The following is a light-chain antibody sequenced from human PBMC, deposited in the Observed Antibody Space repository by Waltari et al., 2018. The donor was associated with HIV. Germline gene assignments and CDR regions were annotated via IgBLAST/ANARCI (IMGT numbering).Light chain of an antibody. CDR3: HQYGSSRTWT. Sequence: EVVLTQSPGPLSLSPGDRATLSCRARQSVSTSYLAWYQQKPGQAPRLLIYGTSNRATGIPDRFSGSGSGTDFTLTISILEPEDFAVYYGHQYGSSRTWTFGQGTKVEIK. CDR2: GTS. J-gene: IGKJ1*01. CDR1: QSVSTSY. V-gene: IGKV3-20*01.